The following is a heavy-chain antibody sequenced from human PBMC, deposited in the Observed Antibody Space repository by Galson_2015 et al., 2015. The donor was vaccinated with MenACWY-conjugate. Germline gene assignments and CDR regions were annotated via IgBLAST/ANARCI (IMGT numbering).Heavy chain of an antibody. D-gene: IGHD2-2*01. CDR2: ISSHGGST. CDR3: ARGGCSSTSCYPDPYFDY. V-gene: IGHV3-64*02. Sequence: SLRLSCAASGFTFSSYGMHWVRQAPGKGLEYVSAISSHGGSTYYGDSVKGRFTISRDNSKNTLYLQMGSLRAEDMAVYYCARGGCSSTSCYPDPYFDYWGQGTLVPVSS. CDR1: GFTFSSYG. J-gene: IGHJ4*02.